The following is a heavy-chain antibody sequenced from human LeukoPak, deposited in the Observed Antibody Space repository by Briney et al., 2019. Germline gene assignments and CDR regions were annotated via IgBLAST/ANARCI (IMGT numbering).Heavy chain of an antibody. Sequence: PGGSLRLSCAASGFTFSSYGMHWVRQAPGKGLEWAAVISYDGSNKYYADSVKGRFTISRDNSKNTLYLQMNSLRAEDTAVYYCASMGATTVDYFDYWGQGTLVTVSS. CDR1: GFTFSSYG. D-gene: IGHD1-26*01. J-gene: IGHJ4*02. CDR3: ASMGATTVDYFDY. V-gene: IGHV3-30*03. CDR2: ISYDGSNK.